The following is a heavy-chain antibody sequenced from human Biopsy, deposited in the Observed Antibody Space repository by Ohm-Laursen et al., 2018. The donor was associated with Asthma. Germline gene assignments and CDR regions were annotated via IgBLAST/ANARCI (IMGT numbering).Heavy chain of an antibody. D-gene: IGHD5-12*01. CDR2: LIPVLGTP. Sequence: GSSVKVSCKASGDSFSNYAICWVRQAPGQGLEWMGGLIPVLGTPDHAQMFEGRVTITADESTSTAYMELSSLSSEDTAVYYCARGYSGSDRIVYYYSGLEVWGQGTTVTVSS. J-gene: IGHJ6*02. CDR3: ARGYSGSDRIVYYYSGLEV. CDR1: GDSFSNYA. V-gene: IGHV1-69*01.